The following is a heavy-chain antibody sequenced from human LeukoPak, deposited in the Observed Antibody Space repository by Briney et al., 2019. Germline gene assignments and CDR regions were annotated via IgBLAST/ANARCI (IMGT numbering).Heavy chain of an antibody. Sequence: GGSLRLSCSASGFTITSYAMHWVRQAPGKGLEYVSALSSNGEIKFYADSVKGRFTISRDSSKNTLDLQMSSLRAEDTALYYCVKTNSGTYYDFWGQGTLVTVSS. CDR3: VKTNSGTYYDF. CDR2: LSSNGEIK. V-gene: IGHV3-64D*06. J-gene: IGHJ4*02. CDR1: GFTITSYA. D-gene: IGHD1-26*01.